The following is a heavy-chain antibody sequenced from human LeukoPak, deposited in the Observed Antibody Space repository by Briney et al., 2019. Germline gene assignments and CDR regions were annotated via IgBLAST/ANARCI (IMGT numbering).Heavy chain of an antibody. CDR1: GFTFSSYA. Sequence: PGGSLRLSCAASGFTFSSYAMHWVRQAPGKGLEWVAFIRYDGSNKYYADSVKGRFTISRDNSKNTLYLQMNSLRAEDTAVYYCARDLFEAGTTIDYWGQGTLVTVSS. CDR2: IRYDGSNK. V-gene: IGHV3-30*02. D-gene: IGHD1-7*01. J-gene: IGHJ4*02. CDR3: ARDLFEAGTTIDY.